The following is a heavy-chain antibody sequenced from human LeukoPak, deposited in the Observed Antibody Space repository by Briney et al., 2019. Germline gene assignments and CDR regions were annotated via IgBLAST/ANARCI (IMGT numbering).Heavy chain of an antibody. CDR1: GFTFSSYW. J-gene: IGHJ4*02. V-gene: IGHV3-7*01. CDR3: AREPTNRVYSSSSHFDY. Sequence: GGSLRLSCAAPGFTFSSYWMSWVRQAPGKGLEWVANIKQDGSEKYYVDSVKGRFTISRDNAKNSLYLQMNSLRAEDTAVYYCAREPTNRVYSSSSHFDYWGQGTLVTVSS. CDR2: IKQDGSEK. D-gene: IGHD6-6*01.